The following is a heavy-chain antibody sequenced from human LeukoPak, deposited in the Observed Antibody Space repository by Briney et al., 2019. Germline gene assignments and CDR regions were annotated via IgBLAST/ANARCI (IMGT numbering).Heavy chain of an antibody. V-gene: IGHV3-23*01. CDR2: ISGSGGST. Sequence: GGSLRLSCAASGFTFSSYAMSWVRQAPGKGLEWVSAISGSGGSTYYADSVKGRFTISRDISKNTLYLQMNSLRAEDTAVYYCAKAPPSSYPYYCGMDVWGQGTTATVSS. D-gene: IGHD6-6*01. CDR3: AKAPPSSYPYYCGMDV. CDR1: GFTFSSYA. J-gene: IGHJ6*02.